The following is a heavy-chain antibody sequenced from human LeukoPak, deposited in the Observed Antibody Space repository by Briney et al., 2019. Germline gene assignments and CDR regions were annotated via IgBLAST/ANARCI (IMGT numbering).Heavy chain of an antibody. J-gene: IGHJ6*02. CDR1: GFTFSSYG. CDR3: ARDGLDYSNYGNYYYYGMDV. CDR2: IWYDGSNK. D-gene: IGHD4-11*01. Sequence: GGSLRLSCAASGFTFSSYGMPWVRQAPGKGLEWVAVIWYDGSNKYYADSMKGRFTVSRDNSKNTLYLQMNSLRAEDTAVYYCARDGLDYSNYGNYYYYGMDVWGQGTTVTVSS. V-gene: IGHV3-33*01.